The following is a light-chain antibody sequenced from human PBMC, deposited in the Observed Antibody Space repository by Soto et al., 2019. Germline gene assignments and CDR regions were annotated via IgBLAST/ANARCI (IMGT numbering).Light chain of an antibody. CDR1: QSVSRSY. J-gene: IGKJ4*01. CDR3: QQYGSSPLT. V-gene: IGKV3-20*01. Sequence: EIVLTQSPATLSLSPGERATLSCRASQSVSRSYLSWYQQKHGQXPRLLIYGASSRATGIPDRFSGIGSGTVGTINISRLEPEDFEVYDGQQYGSSPLTFGGGTKVEIK. CDR2: GAS.